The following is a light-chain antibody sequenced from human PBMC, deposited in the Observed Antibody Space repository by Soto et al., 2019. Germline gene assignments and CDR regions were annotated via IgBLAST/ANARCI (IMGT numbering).Light chain of an antibody. CDR3: HQYNHFHPYT. V-gene: IGKV3-15*01. J-gene: IGKJ2*01. CDR2: GAS. CDR1: QTVNVN. Sequence: EVVLTQSPATLSLSPGERATLSCRASQTVNVNLAWHQQKPGQAPRLLIYGASTRAAGVPARFTGSGSGTAFTLTISILQSDAFAVYYCHQYNHFHPYTFGQGTTLEIK.